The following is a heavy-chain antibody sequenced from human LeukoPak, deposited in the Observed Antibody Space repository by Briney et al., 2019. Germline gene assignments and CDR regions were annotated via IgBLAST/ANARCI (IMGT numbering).Heavy chain of an antibody. J-gene: IGHJ6*02. D-gene: IGHD3-3*01. CDR1: GGSVSSGSYY. Sequence: SETLSLTCTVTGGSVSSGSYYWSWIRQPPGKGLEWIGYIYYSGSTNYNPSLKSRVTISVDTSKNQFSLKLSSVTAADTAVYYCARGNHYDFWSGYYTRDYYGMDVWGQGTTVTVSS. CDR3: ARGNHYDFWSGYYTRDYYGMDV. V-gene: IGHV4-61*01. CDR2: IYYSGST.